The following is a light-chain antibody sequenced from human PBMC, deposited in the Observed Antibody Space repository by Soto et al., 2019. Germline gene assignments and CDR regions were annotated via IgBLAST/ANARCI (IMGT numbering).Light chain of an antibody. CDR3: QQYGSSGT. CDR2: GAS. Sequence: EIMFSQSAGTLSLYPGEKTTRSCMASQRVSSSYLAWYQQKPGQGPRLLIHGASNRATGIPDRFSGSGSGTEFTLTISSLEPEDFAVYYCQQYGSSGTFGQGTKVDIK. J-gene: IGKJ1*01. V-gene: IGKV3-20*01. CDR1: QRVSSSY.